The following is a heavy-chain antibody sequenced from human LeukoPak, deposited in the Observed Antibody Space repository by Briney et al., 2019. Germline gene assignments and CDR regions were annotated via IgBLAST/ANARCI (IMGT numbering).Heavy chain of an antibody. D-gene: IGHD4-23*01. J-gene: IGHJ4*02. CDR3: ANTVYGGNYFDL. Sequence: SETLSLTCSLSIALLHISRDLGRWIRQPPGKGLEWIGGVYYSGETHYNPSLKSRVTISVDVSKNQFSLKQSSVTAADTAVYYCANTVYGGNYFDLWGQGTQVTVSS. CDR1: IALLHISRDL. V-gene: IGHV4-39*01. CDR2: VYYSGET.